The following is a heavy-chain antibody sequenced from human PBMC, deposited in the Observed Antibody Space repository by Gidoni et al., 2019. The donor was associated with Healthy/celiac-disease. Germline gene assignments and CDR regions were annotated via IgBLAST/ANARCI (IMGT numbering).Heavy chain of an antibody. J-gene: IGHJ5*02. CDR3: ARDVRMGEPNLNWFDP. CDR1: GFTFSSYS. Sequence: EVQLVESGGGLVQPGGSLRLSCAASGFTFSSYSMNWVRQAPGKGLEWVSYISSSSSTIYYADSVKGRFTISRDNAKNSLYLQMNSLRAEDTAVYYCARDVRMGEPNLNWFDPWGQGTLVTVSS. D-gene: IGHD3-16*01. CDR2: ISSSSSTI. V-gene: IGHV3-48*04.